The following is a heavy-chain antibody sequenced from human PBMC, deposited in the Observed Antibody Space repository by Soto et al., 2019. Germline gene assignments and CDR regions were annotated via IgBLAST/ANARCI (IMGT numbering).Heavy chain of an antibody. D-gene: IGHD3-9*01. CDR1: RFTFSTYS. CDR3: SRDDSDWFFN. CDR2: ISSSSSTI. Sequence: GGSLRLSCAASRFTFSTYSMNWVRQAPGKGLEWVSYISSSSSTIFYTDSVKGRFTVSRDNAKNSLYLQMNSLESEDTAVYYCSRDDSDWFFNWGRGTLVTVSS. J-gene: IGHJ4*02. V-gene: IGHV3-48*01.